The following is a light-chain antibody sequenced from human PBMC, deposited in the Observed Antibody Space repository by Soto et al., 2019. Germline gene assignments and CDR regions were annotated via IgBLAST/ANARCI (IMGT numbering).Light chain of an antibody. CDR3: SSCTTSSTLV. CDR1: SSDVGGYNF. Sequence: QSALAQPASVFGSPGQSITISCTGTSSDVGGYNFVSWYQQHPGKAPKLMIYEVSSRPSGVSNRFSGSKSGNTASLTISGLQPEDEADYYCSSCTTSSTLVFGTGTKVTVL. CDR2: EVS. V-gene: IGLV2-14*03. J-gene: IGLJ1*01.